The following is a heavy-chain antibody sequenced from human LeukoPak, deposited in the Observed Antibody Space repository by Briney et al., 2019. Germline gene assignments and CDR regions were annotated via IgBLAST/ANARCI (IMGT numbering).Heavy chain of an antibody. J-gene: IGHJ4*02. V-gene: IGHV1-69*06. D-gene: IGHD2-2*01. CDR2: IIPIFGTA. CDR3: ATGYCSSTSCYAALDY. Sequence: ASVKVSCKASGGTFSGYGISWVRQAPGQGLEWMGGIIPIFGTANYAQKFQGRVTMTEDTSTDTAYMELSSLRSEDTAVYYCATGYCSSTSCYAALDYWGQGTLVTVSS. CDR1: GGTFSGYG.